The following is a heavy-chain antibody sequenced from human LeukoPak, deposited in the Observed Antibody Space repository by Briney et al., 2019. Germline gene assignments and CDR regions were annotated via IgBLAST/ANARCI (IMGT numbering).Heavy chain of an antibody. J-gene: IGHJ4*02. D-gene: IGHD3-9*01. Sequence: GASLRLSCAASGCTFSNYAMSWVRQAPGKGLEWVSAIVGSGGSTYYADSVKGRFTISRDNPKNTLYLQMNSLRAEDTAVYYCAKWGDYDILTGYYDSDYWGQGTLVTVSS. CDR2: IVGSGGST. CDR1: GCTFSNYA. CDR3: AKWGDYDILTGYYDSDY. V-gene: IGHV3-23*01.